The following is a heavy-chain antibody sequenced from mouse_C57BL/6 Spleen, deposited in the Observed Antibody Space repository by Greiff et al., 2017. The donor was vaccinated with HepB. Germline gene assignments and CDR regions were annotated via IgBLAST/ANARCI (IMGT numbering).Heavy chain of an antibody. Sequence: VQVVESGAELVRPGTSVKVSCKASGYAFTNYLIEWVKQRPGQGLEWIGVINPGSGGTNYNEKFKGKATLTADKSSSTAYMQLSSLTSEDSAVYFCARFYYDYDGGYFDYWGQGTTLTVSS. CDR3: ARFYYDYDGGYFDY. CDR1: GYAFTNYL. CDR2: INPGSGGT. V-gene: IGHV1-54*01. D-gene: IGHD2-4*01. J-gene: IGHJ2*01.